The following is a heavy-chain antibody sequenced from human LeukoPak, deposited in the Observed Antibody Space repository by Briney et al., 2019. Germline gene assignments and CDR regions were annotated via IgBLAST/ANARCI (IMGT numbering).Heavy chain of an antibody. Sequence: LPGGSLRLSCAASGFTFSSYWMPWVRQAPGKGLVWVSRINSDGRSTVYADAVKGRFTISRDNAKNTLYLLMNNLRVEDTAVYYCARDLSGYFYYWGQGTLVTVSS. V-gene: IGHV3-74*01. J-gene: IGHJ4*02. CDR2: INSDGRST. D-gene: IGHD3-9*01. CDR1: GFTFSSYW. CDR3: ARDLSGYFYY.